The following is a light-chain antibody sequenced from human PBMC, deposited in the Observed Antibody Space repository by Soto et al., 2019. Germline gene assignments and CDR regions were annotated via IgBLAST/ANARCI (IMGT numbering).Light chain of an antibody. J-gene: IGKJ4*01. Sequence: AIQLTQSPSSLSASVGDRVTITCRASQGISSALAWYQQKPGKAPKLLIYDASSLESGVPSRFSGSGSGTDFTLTISSLQPEDCATYYCQQFNSYPRFGGGTKVEIK. CDR2: DAS. CDR1: QGISSA. CDR3: QQFNSYPR. V-gene: IGKV1-13*02.